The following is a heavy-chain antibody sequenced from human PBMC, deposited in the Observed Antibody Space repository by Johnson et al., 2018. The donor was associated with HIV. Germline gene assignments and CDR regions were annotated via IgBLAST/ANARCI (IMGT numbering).Heavy chain of an antibody. CDR1: GFTLRSYW. V-gene: IGHV3-7*01. Sequence: MLLVESGGGLVQPGGSLRLSCAASGFTLRSYWMIWVRQAPGKGLEWVTNINQDGSEKHYVDSVKGRFTISRDNAKNSLYLQMNSLRAEDTAVYYCARTGRRVVVRGGAFDIWGQGTLVTVAS. J-gene: IGHJ3*02. D-gene: IGHD3-22*01. CDR3: ARTGRRVVVRGGAFDI. CDR2: INQDGSEK.